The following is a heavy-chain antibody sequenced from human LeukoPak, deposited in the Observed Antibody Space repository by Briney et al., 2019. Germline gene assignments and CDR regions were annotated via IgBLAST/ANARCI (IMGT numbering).Heavy chain of an antibody. Sequence: GASVKVSCKAFGYTFTGPFMHWVRQAPGQGLEWMGWINPDSGVTTYAQKFQGRVTMTRDTSISTSYMELRWLGSDDTAVYYCARGGYCRSGNCFILAAEFDYWGQGTLVTVSS. J-gene: IGHJ4*02. CDR2: INPDSGVT. V-gene: IGHV1-2*02. CDR3: ARGGYCRSGNCFILAAEFDY. CDR1: GYTFTGPF. D-gene: IGHD2-2*01.